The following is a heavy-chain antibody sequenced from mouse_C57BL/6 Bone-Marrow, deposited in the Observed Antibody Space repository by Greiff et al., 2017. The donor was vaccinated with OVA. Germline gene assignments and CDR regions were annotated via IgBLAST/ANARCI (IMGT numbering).Heavy chain of an antibody. CDR1: GYTFTSYW. D-gene: IGHD1-1*01. V-gene: IGHV1-50*01. CDR2: IDPSDSYT. Sequence: QVQLQQPGAELVKPGASVKLSCKASGYTFTSYWMQWVKQRPGQGLEWIGEIDPSDSYTNYNQKFKGKATLTVDTSSSTAYMQLSSLTSEDSAVYYCARGDYYGSSWECDYWGQGTTLTVSS. CDR3: ARGDYYGSSWECDY. J-gene: IGHJ2*01.